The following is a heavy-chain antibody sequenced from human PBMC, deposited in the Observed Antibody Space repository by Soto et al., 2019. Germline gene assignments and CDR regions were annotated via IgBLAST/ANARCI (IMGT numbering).Heavy chain of an antibody. V-gene: IGHV3-33*01. CDR1: GFTFSSYG. CDR3: AREIIAVAGSLDY. CDR2: IWYDGSNK. D-gene: IGHD6-19*01. J-gene: IGHJ4*02. Sequence: QVQLVESGGGVVQPGRSLRLSCAASGFTFSSYGMHWVRQAPGKGLEWVAVIWYDGSNKYYADSVKGRFTISRDNSKNTLYLQMNSLRAEDTAVYYCAREIIAVAGSLDYWGQGTLVTVSS.